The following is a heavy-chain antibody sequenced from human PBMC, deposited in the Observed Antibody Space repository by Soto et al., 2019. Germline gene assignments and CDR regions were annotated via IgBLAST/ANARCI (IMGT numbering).Heavy chain of an antibody. V-gene: IGHV3-74*01. J-gene: IGHJ4*02. CDR1: GFTFSNYW. Sequence: EVQLVESGGGLVQPGGSLRLSCAASGFTFSNYWMHWVRQAPGKGLVWVSRINIDGRTTTYADSVKGRFTISRDNAANTMSLQMNSLRAEDTAVYFCARVRNGDWYFDNWGQGTLVTVSS. CDR2: INIDGRTT. D-gene: IGHD4-17*01. CDR3: ARVRNGDWYFDN.